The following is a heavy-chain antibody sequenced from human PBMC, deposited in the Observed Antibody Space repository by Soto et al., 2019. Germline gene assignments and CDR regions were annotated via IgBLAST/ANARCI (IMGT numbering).Heavy chain of an antibody. J-gene: IGHJ4*02. Sequence: PGGSLRLSCAASGFIFTSYAMSWVRQAPGKGLEWVSIISASGNTYYVDSVKGRLTISRDDSKNTLYLQMNSLRAEDTAVYYCAKVGDTGWSNFDYWGQGTLVTVSS. V-gene: IGHV3-23*01. CDR2: ISASGNT. CDR1: GFIFTSYA. D-gene: IGHD2-21*02. CDR3: AKVGDTGWSNFDY.